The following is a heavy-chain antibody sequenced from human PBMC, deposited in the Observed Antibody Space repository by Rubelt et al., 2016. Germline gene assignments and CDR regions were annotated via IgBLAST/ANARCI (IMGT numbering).Heavy chain of an antibody. CDR1: GFSFSDYY. Sequence: VQLVESGGGWVKPGGSLRLSCAASGFSFSDYYMSWVRQAPGKGLVWVSQVNSDGSTMSYADSVKGRFTISRDNAKNTLYLQMNSLRAEDTAVNYCASDGYSWDYWGQGTLVTVSS. D-gene: IGHD5-24*01. CDR2: VNSDGSTM. V-gene: IGHV3-74*02. J-gene: IGHJ4*02. CDR3: ASDGYSWDY.